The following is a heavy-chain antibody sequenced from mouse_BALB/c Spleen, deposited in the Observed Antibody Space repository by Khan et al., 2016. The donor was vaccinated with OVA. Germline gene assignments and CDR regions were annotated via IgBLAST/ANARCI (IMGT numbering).Heavy chain of an antibody. CDR2: ISGDSSTI. V-gene: IGHV5-17*02. J-gene: IGHJ2*01. CDR1: GFTFSTYG. CDR3: ATSYFYGYYLDY. Sequence: EVELVESGGGLVQPGGSRKLSCAASGFTFSTYGMHWVRQAPEKGLEWVAYISGDSSTIYYAEPVKGRFTISRDNPKNTLFLQMTSLMSEDTARYYCATSYFYGYYLDYWGPGTTLTVSS. D-gene: IGHD1-1*01.